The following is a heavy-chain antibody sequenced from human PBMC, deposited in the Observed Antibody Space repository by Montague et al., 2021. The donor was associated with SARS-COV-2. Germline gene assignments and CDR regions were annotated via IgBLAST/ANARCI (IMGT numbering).Heavy chain of an antibody. CDR3: VRDHPYGGPRGAYDI. D-gene: IGHD4-23*01. CDR1: GGSITSYY. V-gene: IGHV4-59*01. Sequence: SETLSLTCTVSGGSITSYYWSWLRRSPGKGLEWIAYIYNGGDINYNPSLGSRVTISTDTSKNQLSLKVNSVTAADTAVYYCVRDHPYGGPRGAYDIWGQGTVVNV. J-gene: IGHJ3*02. CDR2: IYNGGDI.